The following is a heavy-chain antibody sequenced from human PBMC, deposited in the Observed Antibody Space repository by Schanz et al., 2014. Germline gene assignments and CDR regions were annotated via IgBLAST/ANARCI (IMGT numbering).Heavy chain of an antibody. CDR2: ISGYNGNT. Sequence: QVQLLQSGAEVKKPGASVKVSCKASGYTFPSYGISWVRQAPGQGLEWMGYISGYNGNTNYAPKGQDRVTMTTDTSTSTAYMELRSLRSDDTAVYYCARGWGYDALTGYVFWGQGTLVTVSS. J-gene: IGHJ4*02. CDR3: ARGWGYDALTGYVF. V-gene: IGHV1-18*04. CDR1: GYTFPSYG. D-gene: IGHD3-9*01.